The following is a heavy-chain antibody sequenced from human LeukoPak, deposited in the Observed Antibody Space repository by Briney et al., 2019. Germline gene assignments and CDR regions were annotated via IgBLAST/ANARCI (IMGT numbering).Heavy chain of an antibody. CDR2: INPNSGGT. Sequence: GASVTVSCKASGYTFTVYYMHWVRQAPGQGLEWMGWINPNSGGTNYAQKFQGRVTMTRDTSISTAYMELSRLRSDDTAVYYCARDADYVWGSFPNWFDPWGQGTLVTVSS. J-gene: IGHJ5*02. CDR1: GYTFTVYY. V-gene: IGHV1-2*02. D-gene: IGHD3-16*01. CDR3: ARDADYVWGSFPNWFDP.